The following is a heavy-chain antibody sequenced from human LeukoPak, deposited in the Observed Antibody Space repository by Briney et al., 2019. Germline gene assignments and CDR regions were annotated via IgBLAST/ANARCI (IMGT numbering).Heavy chain of an antibody. D-gene: IGHD6-19*01. CDR2: IRSKANSYAT. Sequence: PWGSLRLSCAASGFTFSGSAMHWVRQASGKGLEWVGRIRSKANSYATAYAASVKGRFTISRDDSKNTAYLQMNSLKTEDTAVYYCTTPGSSGWMFRFDPWGQGTLVTVSS. CDR3: TTPGSSGWMFRFDP. V-gene: IGHV3-73*01. J-gene: IGHJ5*02. CDR1: GFTFSGSA.